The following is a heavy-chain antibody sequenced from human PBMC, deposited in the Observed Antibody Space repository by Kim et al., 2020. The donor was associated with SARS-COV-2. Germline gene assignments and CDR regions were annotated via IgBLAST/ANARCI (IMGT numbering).Heavy chain of an antibody. Sequence: ADSVKGRFTISRDNAKNSLYLQMNSLRAEDTAVYYCARTSIAASSRHFDYWGQGTLVTVSS. D-gene: IGHD6-6*01. J-gene: IGHJ4*02. CDR3: ARTSIAASSRHFDY. V-gene: IGHV3-21*01.